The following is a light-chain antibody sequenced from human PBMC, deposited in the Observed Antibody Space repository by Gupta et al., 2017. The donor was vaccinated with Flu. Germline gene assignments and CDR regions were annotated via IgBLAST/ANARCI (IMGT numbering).Light chain of an antibody. V-gene: IGLV7-43*01. CDR2: RTN. J-gene: IGLJ2*01. Sequence: TVVPQEPLLTVSPGGTVTLTRASNTGAVTSDYFPNWFQRKPGQAPRALIYRTNNKHSWTPARFSGGLLGDKAALTLSGVQPEDEADYFCLLFYGGVHIFGGGTKLTVL. CDR1: TGAVTSDYF. CDR3: LLFYGGVHI.